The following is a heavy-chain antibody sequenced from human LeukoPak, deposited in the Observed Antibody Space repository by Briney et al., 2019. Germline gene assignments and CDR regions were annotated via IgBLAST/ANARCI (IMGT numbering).Heavy chain of an antibody. V-gene: IGHV4-4*09. Sequence: SETLSLTCSVSGGSLSPYYWSWIRQPPGKALEWIGYIFSSGSTNYNPSLKSRVTISVDTSRNQFSLKLSSVTAADTAVYYCVRRQIYFDYWGQGTLVTVSS. CDR1: GGSLSPYY. CDR2: IFSSGST. J-gene: IGHJ4*02. CDR3: VRRQIYFDY.